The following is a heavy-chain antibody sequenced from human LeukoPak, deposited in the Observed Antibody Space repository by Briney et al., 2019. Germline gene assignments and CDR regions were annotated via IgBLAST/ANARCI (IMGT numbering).Heavy chain of an antibody. CDR3: ARDESREYYFDY. CDR1: GGSISSRSYY. CDR2: IYYSGST. Sequence: PSETLSLTCTVSGGSISSRSYYWGWIRQPPGKGLEWIGSIYYSGSTYYNPSLKSRVTISVDTSKNQFSLKLSSVTAADTAVYYCARDESREYYFDYWGQGTLVTVSS. V-gene: IGHV4-39*07. J-gene: IGHJ4*02.